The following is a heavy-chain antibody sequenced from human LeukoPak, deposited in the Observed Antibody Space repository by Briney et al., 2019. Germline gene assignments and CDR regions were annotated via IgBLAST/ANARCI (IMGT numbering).Heavy chain of an antibody. CDR2: IIPILGIA. J-gene: IGHJ3*02. Sequence: SVKVSCKASGGTFSSYAISWVRQAPGQGLEWMGRIIPILGIANYAQKFQGRVTITADKSTSTAYMELSSLRSEDTAVYYCATWDRDYGSGSWGDAFDIWGQGTMVTVSS. D-gene: IGHD3-10*01. CDR1: GGTFSSYA. V-gene: IGHV1-69*04. CDR3: ATWDRDYGSGSWGDAFDI.